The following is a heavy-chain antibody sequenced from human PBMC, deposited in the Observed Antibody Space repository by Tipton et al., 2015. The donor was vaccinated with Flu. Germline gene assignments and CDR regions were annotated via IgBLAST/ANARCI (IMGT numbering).Heavy chain of an antibody. CDR3: ARLSYYDVDLKNFYFDY. D-gene: IGHD3-10*02. V-gene: IGHV4-39*01. Sequence: TLSLTCTVSSGSISSTGHFCAWIRQPPGKGLELIGSIYPSGSTYYNPSLKSRVTISVDTSKSQFSLMLRSVTAADTAVYYCARLSYYDVDLKNFYFDYWGQGALVTVSS. CDR1: SGSISSTGHF. J-gene: IGHJ4*02. CDR2: IYPSGST.